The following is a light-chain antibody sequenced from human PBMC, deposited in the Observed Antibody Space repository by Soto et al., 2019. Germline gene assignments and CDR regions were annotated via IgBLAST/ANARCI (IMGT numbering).Light chain of an antibody. CDR1: TLPRQY. J-gene: IGLJ1*01. Sequence: SYELTQPPSVSVSPGQTARITCSGDTLPRQYPYWYQQKPGQAPVLIINKNSERPSGIPERFSGSTSGTTVTLTISGVQAEDEADYYCQSADSSGAYVFGTGTKVPS. CDR2: KNS. V-gene: IGLV3-25*02. CDR3: QSADSSGAYV.